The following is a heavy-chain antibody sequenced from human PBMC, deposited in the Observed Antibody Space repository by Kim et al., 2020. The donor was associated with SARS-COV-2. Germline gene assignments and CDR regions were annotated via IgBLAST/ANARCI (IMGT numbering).Heavy chain of an antibody. CDR1: GYTFTSYY. Sequence: ASVKVSCKASGYTFTSYYMHWVRQAPGQGLEWMGIINPSGGSTSYAQKFQGRVTMTRDTSTSTVYMELSSLRSEDTAVYYCARDLVPWSGTIGMDVWGQGTTVTVSS. J-gene: IGHJ6*02. D-gene: IGHD3-10*01. V-gene: IGHV1-46*01. CDR2: INPSGGST. CDR3: ARDLVPWSGTIGMDV.